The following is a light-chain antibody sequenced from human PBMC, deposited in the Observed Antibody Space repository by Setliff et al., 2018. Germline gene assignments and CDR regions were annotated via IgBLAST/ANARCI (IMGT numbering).Light chain of an antibody. CDR3: AAWDDSLNGQV. CDR2: SNN. J-gene: IGLJ1*01. CDR1: SSNIGTNT. V-gene: IGLV1-44*01. Sequence: SALTQPPSASGTPGQRVTISCSGSSSNIGTNTVNWYQQLPGTAPKLLIYSNNQRPSGVPDRFSGSESGTSASLAISGLQSEDEADYYCAAWDDSLNGQVFGTGTKGTVL.